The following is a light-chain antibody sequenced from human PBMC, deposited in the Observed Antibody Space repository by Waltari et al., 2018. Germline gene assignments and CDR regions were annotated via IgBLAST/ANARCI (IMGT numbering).Light chain of an antibody. Sequence: QLVLTQSPSASASLGASVKLTCTLSSGHSSYALAWHQQQPEKGPRYLMKLNSDGSHSKGDGIPDRFSASSSGAERYRTISSLQSEDEADYYCQTWGTGIVVFGGGTKLTVL. CDR3: QTWGTGIVV. J-gene: IGLJ2*01. CDR2: LNSDGSH. CDR1: SGHSSYA. V-gene: IGLV4-69*01.